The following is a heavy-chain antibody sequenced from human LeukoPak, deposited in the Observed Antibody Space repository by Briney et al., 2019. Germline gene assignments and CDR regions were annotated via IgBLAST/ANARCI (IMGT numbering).Heavy chain of an antibody. D-gene: IGHD3-10*01. CDR2: INPNSGGT. V-gene: IGHV1-2*02. J-gene: IGHJ5*02. CDR3: ARAPYYYGSGSRTPKNWFDP. CDR1: GYTFTGYY. Sequence: ASVKVSCKASGYTFTGYYMHWVRQAPGQGLEWMGWINPNSGGTNYAQKFQGRVTMTRDTSISTAYMELSRLRSDDSAVYYCARAPYYYGSGSRTPKNWFDPWGQGTLGTVSS.